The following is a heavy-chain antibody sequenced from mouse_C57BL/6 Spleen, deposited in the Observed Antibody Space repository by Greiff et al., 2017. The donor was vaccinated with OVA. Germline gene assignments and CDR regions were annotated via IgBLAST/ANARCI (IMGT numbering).Heavy chain of an antibody. J-gene: IGHJ4*01. CDR1: GYTFTSYW. D-gene: IGHD2-2*01. Sequence: QVQLQQPGAELVRPGSSVKLSCKASGYTFTSYWMDWVKQRPRQGLEWIGNIYPSDSETHYNQKFKDKATLTVDKSSSTAYMQLSSLTSEDSAVYYCARSPYGYDRSEAMDDWGQGTSVTVSS. V-gene: IGHV1-61*01. CDR3: ARSPYGYDRSEAMDD. CDR2: IYPSDSET.